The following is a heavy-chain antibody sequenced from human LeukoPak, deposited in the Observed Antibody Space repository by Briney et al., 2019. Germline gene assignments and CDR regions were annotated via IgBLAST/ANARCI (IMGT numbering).Heavy chain of an antibody. CDR2: INHSGST. Sequence: SETLSLTCAVYGGSFSGYYWSWIRQPPGKGLEWIGEINHSGSTNYNPSLKSRVTISVDTSKNQFSLKLSSVTAADTAVYYCARHGIWFGELFGANWLDPWGQGTLVTVSS. V-gene: IGHV4-34*01. CDR1: GGSFSGYY. D-gene: IGHD3-10*01. CDR3: ARHGIWFGELFGANWLDP. J-gene: IGHJ5*02.